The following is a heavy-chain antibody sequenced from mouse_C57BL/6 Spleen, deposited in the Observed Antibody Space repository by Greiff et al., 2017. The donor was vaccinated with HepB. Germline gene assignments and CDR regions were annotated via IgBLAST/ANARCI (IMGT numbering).Heavy chain of an antibody. D-gene: IGHD1-1*01. CDR2: INPNNGGT. CDR3: ARRGYYYGSLDY. V-gene: IGHV1-26*01. CDR1: GYTFTDYY. J-gene: IGHJ2*01. Sequence: VQLQHSGPELVKTGASVKISCKASGYTFTDYYMNWVKQSHGKSLEWIGDINPNNGGTSYNQKFKGKATLTVDKSSSTAYMKLRSLTSEDSAVYYCARRGYYYGSLDYWGQGTTVTVSS.